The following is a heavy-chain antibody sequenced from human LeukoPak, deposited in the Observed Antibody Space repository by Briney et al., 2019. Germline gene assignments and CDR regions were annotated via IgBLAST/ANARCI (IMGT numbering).Heavy chain of an antibody. CDR2: IYHSENT. V-gene: IGHV4-4*02. J-gene: IGHJ6*02. CDR3: ARDNWNYGSSMDV. D-gene: IGHD1-7*01. CDR1: GGSISNSNW. Sequence: PSGTLSLTCAVSGGSISNSNWWSWVRQPPGKGLEWIGEIYHSENTNYNPSLKSRVTISLDKSKNQFSLKLSSVTAADTAVYYCARDNWNYGSSMDVWGQGTTVTVSS.